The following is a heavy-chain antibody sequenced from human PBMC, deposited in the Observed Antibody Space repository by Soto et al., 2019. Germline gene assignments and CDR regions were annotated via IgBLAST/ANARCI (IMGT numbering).Heavy chain of an antibody. CDR1: GGSFSGYY. Sequence: SETLSLTCAVSGGSFSGYYWSWIRQSPGKGLEWIGDINHSGGTNYNPSLKSRVTISGDTSRSQFSLRLCSVTAADTAVYYCARGRPLSVNVWNGYYYFDFWGQGTKVTVSS. V-gene: IGHV4-34*01. CDR2: INHSGGT. J-gene: IGHJ4*02. D-gene: IGHD3-3*01. CDR3: ARGRPLSVNVWNGYYYFDF.